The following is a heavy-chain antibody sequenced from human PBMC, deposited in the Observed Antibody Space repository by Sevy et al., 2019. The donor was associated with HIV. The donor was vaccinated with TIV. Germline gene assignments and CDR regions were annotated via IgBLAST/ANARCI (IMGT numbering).Heavy chain of an antibody. CDR2: MNPNSGNT. J-gene: IGHJ6*02. D-gene: IGHD6-13*01. CDR1: GYTFTSYD. V-gene: IGHV1-8*01. Sequence: ASVKVSCKASGYTFTSYDINWVRQATGQGLEWMGWMNPNSGNTGYAQKFQGRVTMTRNNSISTAYMELSSLGSEDTAVYYCAGTEPGIAAYGMDVWGQGTTVTVSS. CDR3: AGTEPGIAAYGMDV.